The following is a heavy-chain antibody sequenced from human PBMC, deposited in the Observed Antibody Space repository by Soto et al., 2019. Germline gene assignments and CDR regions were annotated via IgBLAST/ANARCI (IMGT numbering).Heavy chain of an antibody. CDR3: ARDKITGLFDY. J-gene: IGHJ4*02. D-gene: IGHD2-8*02. CDR1: GGSFSGYY. Sequence: PSETLSLTCAVYGGSFSGYYWTWIRQPPGTGREWIGEINHSGSTNYNPSLKSRVTISVDTSKNHFSLKLTSLTAADTVVYYCARDKITGLFDYWGQGTLVTVPS. V-gene: IGHV4-34*01. CDR2: INHSGST.